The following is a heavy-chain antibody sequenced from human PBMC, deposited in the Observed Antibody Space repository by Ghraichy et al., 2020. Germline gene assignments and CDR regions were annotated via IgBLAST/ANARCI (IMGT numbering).Heavy chain of an antibody. CDR1: GYTFTSYD. J-gene: IGHJ6*03. CDR3: ARGIVLRFLEWFPSGYYYYMDV. CDR2: MNPNSGNT. Sequence: ASVKVSCKASGYTFTSYDINCVRQATGQGLEWMGWMNPNSGNTGYAQKFQGRVTMTRNTSISTAYMELSSLRSEDTAVYYCARGIVLRFLEWFPSGYYYYMDVWGKGTTVTVSS. D-gene: IGHD3-3*01. V-gene: IGHV1-8*01.